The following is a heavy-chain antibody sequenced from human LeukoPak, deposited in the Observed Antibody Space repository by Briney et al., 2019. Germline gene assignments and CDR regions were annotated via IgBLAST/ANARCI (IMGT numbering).Heavy chain of an antibody. V-gene: IGHV4-30-2*01. Sequence: LRLSCAVSGGPISSGGYSWSWIRQPPGKGLEWIGYIYHSGSTYYNPSLKSRVTISIDKSKNQFSLKLRYVTVADTAVYYCARAGNWFDPWGQGTLVTVSS. J-gene: IGHJ5*02. CDR3: ARAGNWFDP. CDR2: IYHSGST. CDR1: GGPISSGGYS.